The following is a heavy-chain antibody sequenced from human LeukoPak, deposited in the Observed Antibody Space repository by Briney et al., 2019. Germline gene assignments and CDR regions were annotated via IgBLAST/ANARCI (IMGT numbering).Heavy chain of an antibody. V-gene: IGHV1-18*01. CDR2: INIYNGNT. D-gene: IGHD5-18*01. CDR1: GYTFSSYG. CDR3: ARVDTVMAYYFDL. J-gene: IGHJ4*02. Sequence: ASVKVSCKASGYTFSSYGISWVRQAPGQGLEWMGWINIYNGNTNYAQKLQGRVTMTTDTSTSTAYMELRSLKSEDTAVYYCARVDTVMAYYFDLWGQGTLVTVSS.